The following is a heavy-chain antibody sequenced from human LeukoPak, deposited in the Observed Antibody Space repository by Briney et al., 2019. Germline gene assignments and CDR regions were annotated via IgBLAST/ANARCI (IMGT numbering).Heavy chain of an antibody. CDR3: ARVYDSSGFQFDP. Sequence: ASVKVPCKASGYTFSNYGITWMRQAPGQGLEWMGWNRGYTGNTNSAQKFQGRVTMTTDTSTSTAFMELRSLRSDDTALYYCARVYDSSGFQFDPWGQGTLVTVSS. D-gene: IGHD3-22*01. J-gene: IGHJ5*02. CDR2: NRGYTGNT. V-gene: IGHV1-18*01. CDR1: GYTFSNYG.